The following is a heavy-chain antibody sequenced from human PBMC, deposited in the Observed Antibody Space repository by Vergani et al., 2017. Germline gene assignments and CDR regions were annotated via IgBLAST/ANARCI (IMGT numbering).Heavy chain of an antibody. CDR1: GFTFSSYA. J-gene: IGHJ3*02. CDR3: TRHALNYYDSSGYLDDAFDI. CDR2: INWNGGST. D-gene: IGHD3-22*01. Sequence: VQLVESGGGVVQPGRSLRLSCAASGFTFSSYAMHWVRQAPGKGLEWVSGINWNGGSTGYADSVKGRFTISRDNAKKSLYLQMNSLRAGDTALYYCTRHALNYYDSSGYLDDAFDIWGQGTMVTVSS. V-gene: IGHV3-20*04.